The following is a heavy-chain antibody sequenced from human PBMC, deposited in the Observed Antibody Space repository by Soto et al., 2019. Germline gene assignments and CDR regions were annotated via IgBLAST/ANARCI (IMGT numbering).Heavy chain of an antibody. D-gene: IGHD4-17*01. J-gene: IGHJ5*02. V-gene: IGHV5-10-1*01. Sequence: PGEPLKISCKGSGYSFNGYWISGVRQMTGKGLEWMGRIDPSDSYTNYSPSFQGHVTISTARSITTAYLQWSSLTSEDSAVYFCARNVDYFDPWGQGTLLTLSS. CDR1: GYSFNGYW. CDR3: ARNVDYFDP. CDR2: IDPSDSYT.